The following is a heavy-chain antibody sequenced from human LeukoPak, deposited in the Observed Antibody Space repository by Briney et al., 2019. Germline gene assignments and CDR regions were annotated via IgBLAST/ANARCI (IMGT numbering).Heavy chain of an antibody. CDR1: GGSTSSYY. CDR3: ASLKYSSSWDYYYYYYVDV. CDR2: IYTSGST. J-gene: IGHJ6*03. V-gene: IGHV4-4*07. Sequence: PSETLSLTCTVSGGSTSSYYWSWIRQPAGKGLEWIGRIYTSGSTNYNPSLKSRVTISVDKSKNQFSLKLSSVTAADTAVYYCASLKYSSSWDYYYYYYVDVWGKGTTVTVSS. D-gene: IGHD6-13*01.